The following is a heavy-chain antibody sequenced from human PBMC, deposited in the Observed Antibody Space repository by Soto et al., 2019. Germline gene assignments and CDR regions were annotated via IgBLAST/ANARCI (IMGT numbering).Heavy chain of an antibody. V-gene: IGHV4-31*03. CDR2: IYYSGST. CDR3: ARDSLFWSGYPSYYYYGMDV. J-gene: IGHJ6*02. CDR1: GGSISSGGYY. D-gene: IGHD3-3*01. Sequence: SETLSLTCTVSGGSISSGGYYWSWILQHPGKGLEWIGYIYYSGSTYYNPSLKSRVTISVDTSKNQFSLKLSSVTAADTAVYYCARDSLFWSGYPSYYYYGMDVWGQGTTVTVSS.